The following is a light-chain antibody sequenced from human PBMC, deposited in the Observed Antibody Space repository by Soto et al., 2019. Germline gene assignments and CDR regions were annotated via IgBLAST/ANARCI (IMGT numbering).Light chain of an antibody. CDR3: AAWDDRQSYL. J-gene: IGLJ1*01. Sequence: QSVLTQPPSTSGTPGQRVTFSCSGGSSNIGSNTVNWYQHLPGTAPKLLIYSNNQRPSGVPDRFSGSKSGTSASLAVSGLQSEDEADYYCAAWDDRQSYLFGTGTKVTVL. CDR1: SSNIGSNT. CDR2: SNN. V-gene: IGLV1-44*01.